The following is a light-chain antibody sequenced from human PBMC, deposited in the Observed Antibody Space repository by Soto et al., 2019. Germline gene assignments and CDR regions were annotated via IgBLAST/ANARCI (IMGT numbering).Light chain of an antibody. CDR1: SSDIGGYNF. Sequence: QSALTQPASVSGSPGQSITISCTGTSSDIGGYNFASWYQHHPGKAPKLMIYDVSKRPSGVPDRFSGSKSGNTASLTISGLQVEDEADYYCCSYAGSYTYVFATGTKVNVL. V-gene: IGLV2-11*01. J-gene: IGLJ1*01. CDR2: DVS. CDR3: CSYAGSYTYV.